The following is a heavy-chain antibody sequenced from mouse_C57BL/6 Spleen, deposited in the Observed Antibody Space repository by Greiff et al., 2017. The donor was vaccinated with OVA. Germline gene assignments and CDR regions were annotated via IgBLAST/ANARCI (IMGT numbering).Heavy chain of an antibody. J-gene: IGHJ4*01. D-gene: IGHD1-1*01. Sequence: QVQLQQSGPGLVQPSQSLSITCTVSGFSLTSYGVHWVRQSPGKGLEWLGVIWSGGSTDYNAAFISRLSISKDNSKSQVFFKMNSLQADDTAIYYCARNAPDYGSSYNYAMDYWGQGTSVTVSS. CDR3: ARNAPDYGSSYNYAMDY. CDR1: GFSLTSYG. CDR2: IWSGGST. V-gene: IGHV2-2*01.